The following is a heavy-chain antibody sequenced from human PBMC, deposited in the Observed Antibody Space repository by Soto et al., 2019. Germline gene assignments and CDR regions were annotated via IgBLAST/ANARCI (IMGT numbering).Heavy chain of an antibody. CDR1: GYTFTSYA. V-gene: IGHV1-3*01. CDR2: INAGNGNT. Sequence: ASVKVSCKASGYTFTSYAMHWVRQAPGQRLEWMGWINAGNGNTKYSQKFQGRVTITRDTSVSTAYMELSSLRSEDTAVYYCARSIVVVTALVYWGQGTLVNVSS. D-gene: IGHD2-21*02. J-gene: IGHJ4*02. CDR3: ARSIVVVTALVY.